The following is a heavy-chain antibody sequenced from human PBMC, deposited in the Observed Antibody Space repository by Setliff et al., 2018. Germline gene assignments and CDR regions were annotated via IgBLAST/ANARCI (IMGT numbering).Heavy chain of an antibody. V-gene: IGHV4-61*09. J-gene: IGHJ6*03. Sequence: SETLSLTCTVSGGSISNTYYYWSWIRQPAGQGLEWIGQIYTSWSTNYNPSLKSRVTISVDTSKNQFSLNLSSVTATDTAVYYCARAISGWYSAYYYYMDVWGKGTTVTVSS. D-gene: IGHD6-19*01. CDR3: ARAISGWYSAYYYYMDV. CDR2: IYTSWST. CDR1: GGSISNTYYY.